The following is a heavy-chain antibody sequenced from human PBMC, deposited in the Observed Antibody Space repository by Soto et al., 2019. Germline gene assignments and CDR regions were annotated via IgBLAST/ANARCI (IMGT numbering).Heavy chain of an antibody. CDR3: ARDRNPPPSIDY. V-gene: IGHV4-31*03. Sequence: SETLSLTCSLSGGSISSAYYYWTWIRQHPGKGLEWIGYVYYSGSTYYNPSLKSRLTISVDTSKKQFSLRLSSVSAADTAVYYCARDRNPPPSIDYWGHGTLVTVYS. CDR1: GGSISSAYYY. D-gene: IGHD4-4*01. J-gene: IGHJ4*01. CDR2: VYYSGST.